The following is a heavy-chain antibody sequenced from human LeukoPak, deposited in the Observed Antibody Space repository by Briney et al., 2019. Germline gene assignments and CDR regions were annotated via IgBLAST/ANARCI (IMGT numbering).Heavy chain of an antibody. V-gene: IGHV1-46*01. CDR3: ARDRVSYSLPSFRGFFDYYGMDV. D-gene: IGHD5-12*01. CDR1: GYTFTSYY. Sequence: GASVKVSYKASGYTFTSYYMHWVRQAPGQGLEWMGIINPSGGSTSYAQKFQGRVTMTRDTSTSTVCMELSSLRSEDTAVYYCARDRVSYSLPSFRGFFDYYGMDVWGQGTTVTVSS. CDR2: INPSGGST. J-gene: IGHJ6*02.